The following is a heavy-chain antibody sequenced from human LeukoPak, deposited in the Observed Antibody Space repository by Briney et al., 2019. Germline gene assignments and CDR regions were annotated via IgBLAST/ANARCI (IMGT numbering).Heavy chain of an antibody. D-gene: IGHD2-15*01. CDR3: ATLRYCSGGSCFPKYFQH. V-gene: IGHV4-59*08. CDR2: IFYSGST. J-gene: IGHJ1*01. CDR1: GGSISSYY. Sequence: SETLSLTCTVSGGSISSYYWSWLRQPPGKGLEWIGYIFYSGSTSYNPSLKSRVTISVGTSKNQFSLKLSSVTAADTAVYYCATLRYCSGGSCFPKYFQHWGQGTLVTVSS.